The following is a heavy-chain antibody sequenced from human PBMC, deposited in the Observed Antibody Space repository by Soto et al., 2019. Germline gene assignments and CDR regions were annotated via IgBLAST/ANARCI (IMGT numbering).Heavy chain of an antibody. D-gene: IGHD3-10*01. CDR1: GYTFTGYY. Sequence: ASVKVSCKASGYTFTGYYMHWVRQAPGQGLEWMGWINPNSGGTNYAQKFQGRVTMTRDTSISTAYMELSRLRSDDTAVYYCARGTYYKGAWFDPWGQGTLVTVSS. CDR2: INPNSGGT. V-gene: IGHV1-2*02. J-gene: IGHJ5*02. CDR3: ARGTYYKGAWFDP.